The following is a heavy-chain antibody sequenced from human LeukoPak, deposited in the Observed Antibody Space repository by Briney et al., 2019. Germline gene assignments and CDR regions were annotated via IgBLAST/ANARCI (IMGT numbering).Heavy chain of an antibody. J-gene: IGHJ4*02. CDR1: GGSFSGYY. CDR3: ARAKIAAAVMFDY. V-gene: IGHV4-34*01. Sequence: SETLSLTCAVYGGSFSGYYWTWIRQPPGKGLEWIGEINHSGSTNYNPSLKSRVTISVDTSKNQFSLKLSSVTAADTAVYYCARAKIAAAVMFDYWGQGTLVTVSS. D-gene: IGHD6-13*01. CDR2: INHSGST.